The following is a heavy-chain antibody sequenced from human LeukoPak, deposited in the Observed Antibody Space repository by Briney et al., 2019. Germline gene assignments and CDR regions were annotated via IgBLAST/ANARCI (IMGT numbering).Heavy chain of an antibody. CDR2: IYYSGST. CDR1: GGSISSYY. D-gene: IGHD6-13*01. V-gene: IGHV4-59*01. CDR3: ARQTRAYSNDY. Sequence: SETLSLTCTVSGGSISSYYWSWIRQPPGKGLEWIGYIYYSGSTNYNPSLKSRVTISVDTSKNQFSLKLSSVTAADTAVYYCARQTRAYSNDYWGQGTLVTASS. J-gene: IGHJ4*02.